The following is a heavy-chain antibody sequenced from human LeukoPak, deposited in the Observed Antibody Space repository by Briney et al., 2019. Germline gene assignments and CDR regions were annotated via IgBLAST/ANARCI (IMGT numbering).Heavy chain of an antibody. D-gene: IGHD6-25*01. V-gene: IGHV3-53*01. CDR1: GFTIYSNY. J-gene: IGHJ4*02. CDR2: IHNDDRT. Sequence: GGSLRLSCTASGFTIYSNYISWVRRAPGKGLEWVSIIHNDDRTYYADSVKGRFTISRDNSKNTLYLQMNSLRAEDTAVYYCAKTRGTYSSGPIYPWGQGTLVTVSS. CDR3: AKTRGTYSSGPIYP.